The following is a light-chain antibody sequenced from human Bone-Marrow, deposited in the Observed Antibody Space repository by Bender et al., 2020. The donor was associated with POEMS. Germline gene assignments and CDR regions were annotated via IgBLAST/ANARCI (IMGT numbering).Light chain of an antibody. CDR1: ALPKQY. J-gene: IGLJ2*01. CDR3: QSADSSGTYVI. CDR2: RDA. V-gene: IGLV3-25*03. Sequence: AARITCSGDALPKQYTFWYQQKPGQAPVVVIYRDAERPSGIPERFSGSTSGTTVTLTISGVQAEDEADYYCQSADSSGTYVIFGGGTKLTVL.